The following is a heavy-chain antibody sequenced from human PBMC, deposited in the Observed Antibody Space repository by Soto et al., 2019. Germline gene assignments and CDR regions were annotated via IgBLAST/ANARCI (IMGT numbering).Heavy chain of an antibody. D-gene: IGHD1-7*01. CDR2: FDPEDGET. Sequence: ASVKVSCKVSGYTLTELSMHWVRQAPGKGLEWMGGFDPEDGETIYAQKFQGRVTMTEDTSTDTAYMELGSLRSEDTAVYHCATDRQNWNYGLFDYWGQGTLVTVSS. CDR3: ATDRQNWNYGLFDY. J-gene: IGHJ4*02. V-gene: IGHV1-24*01. CDR1: GYTLTELS.